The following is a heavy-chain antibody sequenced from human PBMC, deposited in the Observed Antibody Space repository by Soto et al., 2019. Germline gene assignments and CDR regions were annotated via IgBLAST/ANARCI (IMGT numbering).Heavy chain of an antibody. CDR1: EFSLSTYS. J-gene: IGHJ6*02. Sequence: GGSLRLSCTASEFSLSTYSMNWVRQAPGKGLEWVANIKQDGSEKYYVDSVKGRFTISRDNAKNSLYLQMNSLRAEDTAVYYCARDTRDFWSGSYGMDVWGQGTTVTVSS. CDR2: IKQDGSEK. CDR3: ARDTRDFWSGSYGMDV. D-gene: IGHD3-3*01. V-gene: IGHV3-7*03.